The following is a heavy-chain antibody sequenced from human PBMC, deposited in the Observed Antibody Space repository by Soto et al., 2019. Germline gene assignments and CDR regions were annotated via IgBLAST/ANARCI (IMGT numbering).Heavy chain of an antibody. CDR3: ARGGILTGYYYYYYYMDV. J-gene: IGHJ6*03. D-gene: IGHD3-9*01. V-gene: IGHV1-3*01. CDR1: GYTFTSYA. Sequence: ASVKVSCKASGYTFTSYAMHWVRQAPGQRLEWMGWINAGNGNTKYSQKFQGRVTITRDTSASTAYMELSSLRSEDTAVYYCARGGILTGYYYYYYYMDVWGKGTTVTVSS. CDR2: INAGNGNT.